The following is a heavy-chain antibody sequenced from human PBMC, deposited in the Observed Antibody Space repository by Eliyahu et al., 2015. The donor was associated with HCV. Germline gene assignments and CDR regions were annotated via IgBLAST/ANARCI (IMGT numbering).Heavy chain of an antibody. V-gene: IGHV3-64*01. J-gene: IGHJ4*02. Sequence: EVQLVESGGGLVQPGGSLRLSCAASGFTFSRYAMHWVRQAPGKGLEYVSAISSHGGRTYYANSVKGRFTISRDNSKNTLYLQMGSLRAEDMAVYYCARSEYGSGSYYNSASDYWGQGTLVTVSS. CDR3: ARSEYGSGSYYNSASDY. CDR1: GFTFSRYA. CDR2: ISSHGGRT. D-gene: IGHD3-10*01.